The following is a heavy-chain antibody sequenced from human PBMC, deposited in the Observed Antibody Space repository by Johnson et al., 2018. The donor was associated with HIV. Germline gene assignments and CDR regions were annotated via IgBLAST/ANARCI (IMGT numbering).Heavy chain of an antibody. J-gene: IGHJ3*02. Sequence: VQLVESGGGVVRPGGSLRLSCEASGFTYDDYGMSWVRQAPGKGLEWVSGINWNGGRTGYADSVKGRFTISRDNAENSLYLQMNSLRAEDTALYYCARVYVVSHSYFCSGYYHPFDMWGQGTMVTVSS. D-gene: IGHD3-3*01. V-gene: IGHV3-20*04. CDR3: ARVYVVSHSYFCSGYYHPFDM. CDR2: INWNGGRT. CDR1: GFTYDDYG.